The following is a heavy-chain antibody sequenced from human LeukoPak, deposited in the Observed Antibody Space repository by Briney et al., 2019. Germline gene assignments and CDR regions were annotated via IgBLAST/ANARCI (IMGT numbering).Heavy chain of an antibody. CDR3: ARGRMLPYFDY. CDR1: GGSFSGYY. J-gene: IGHJ4*02. V-gene: IGHV4-34*01. Sequence: SETLSLTCAVYGGSFSGYYWSWVRQPPGKGLEWIGEINHSGSTNYNPSLKSRVTISVDTSKNQFSLKLSSVTAADTAVYYCARGRMLPYFDYWGQGTLVAVSS. CDR2: INHSGST. D-gene: IGHD1-14*01.